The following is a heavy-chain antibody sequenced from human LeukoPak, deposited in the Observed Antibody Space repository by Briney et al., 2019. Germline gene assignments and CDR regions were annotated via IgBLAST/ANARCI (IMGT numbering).Heavy chain of an antibody. CDR1: GGTFSSYA. CDR3: ARVSAHDYSNWNWFDP. Sequence: SVKVSCKASGGTFSSYAISWVRQAPGQGLEWMGGIIPIFGTANYAQKFQGRVTITTDESTSTAYMELSSLRSEDTAMYYCARVSAHDYSNWNWFDPWGQGTLVTVSS. V-gene: IGHV1-69*05. J-gene: IGHJ5*02. D-gene: IGHD4-11*01. CDR2: IIPIFGTA.